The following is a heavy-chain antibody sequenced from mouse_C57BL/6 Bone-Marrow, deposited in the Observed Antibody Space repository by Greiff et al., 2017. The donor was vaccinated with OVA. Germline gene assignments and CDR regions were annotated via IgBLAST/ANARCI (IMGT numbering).Heavy chain of an antibody. D-gene: IGHD4-1*01. V-gene: IGHV1-50*01. CDR2: IDPSDSYT. J-gene: IGHJ2*01. Sequence: VQLQQPGAELVKPGASVKLSCKASGYTFTSYWMQWVKQRPGQGLEWIGEIDPSDSYTNYNQKFKGKATLTVDTSSSTAYMQLSSLTSEDSAVYYCARGGLTGTDWGQGTTLTVSS. CDR3: ARGGLTGTD. CDR1: GYTFTSYW.